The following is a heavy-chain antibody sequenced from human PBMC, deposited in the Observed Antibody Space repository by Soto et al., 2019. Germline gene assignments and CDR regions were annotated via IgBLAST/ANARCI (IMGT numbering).Heavy chain of an antibody. CDR3: ARLNRLRNDAFDI. CDR2: IYQGGST. D-gene: IGHD3-16*01. V-gene: IGHV4-30-2*01. Sequence: QVQLQESGSGLVKPSETLSLTCAVSGGSISSDYYSWSWIRQPPGKDLEWIGYIYQGGSTYYNPSLRSRVTLSVDTSKNHFSLRLTSVTAADTAVYSCARLNRLRNDAFDIWGQGTLVAVSS. J-gene: IGHJ3*02. CDR1: GGSISSDYYS.